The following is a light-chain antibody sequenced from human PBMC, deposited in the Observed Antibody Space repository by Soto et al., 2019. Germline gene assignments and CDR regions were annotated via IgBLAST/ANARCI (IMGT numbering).Light chain of an antibody. Sequence: EIVLTQSPATLSLSPGERATLSCRASQSVSSCLAWYQQKPGQAPRLLIYDASNRATGIPARFSGRGSGTDFTLTISSLEPEDFAVYYCQQSSNWPLTFGGGTKVEIK. V-gene: IGKV3-11*01. CDR2: DAS. CDR1: QSVSSC. J-gene: IGKJ4*01. CDR3: QQSSNWPLT.